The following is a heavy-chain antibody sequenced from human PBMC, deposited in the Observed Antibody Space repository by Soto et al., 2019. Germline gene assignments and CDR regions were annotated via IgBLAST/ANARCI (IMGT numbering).Heavy chain of an antibody. CDR2: ISGSGDST. CDR1: GFTFSSYA. J-gene: IGHJ4*02. Sequence: PGGSLRLSCAASGFTFSSYAMNWVRQAPGKGLEWVSVISGSGDSTYYADSVKGRFTISRDNSKNTLYLQMNSLRTEDTAVYYCAKGVSYGSGIYWPRGWGQGPLVTVSA. V-gene: IGHV3-23*01. CDR3: AKGVSYGSGIYWPRG. D-gene: IGHD3-10*01.